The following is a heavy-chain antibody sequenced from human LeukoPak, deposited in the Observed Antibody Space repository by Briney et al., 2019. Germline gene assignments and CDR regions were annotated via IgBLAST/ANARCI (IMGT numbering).Heavy chain of an antibody. D-gene: IGHD2-2*01. J-gene: IGHJ5*02. V-gene: IGHV3-7*01. Sequence: GGSLRLSCAASGFTFSSYAMSWVRQAPGKGLEWVANIKQDGSEKYYVDSVKGRFTISRDNAKNSLYLQMNSLRAEDTAVYYCAREKRTRPHCSSTSCYEWGGDPWFDPWGQGTLVTVSS. CDR3: AREKRTRPHCSSTSCYEWGGDPWFDP. CDR2: IKQDGSEK. CDR1: GFTFSSYA.